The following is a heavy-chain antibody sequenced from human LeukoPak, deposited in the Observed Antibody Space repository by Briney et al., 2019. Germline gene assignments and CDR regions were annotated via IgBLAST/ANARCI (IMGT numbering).Heavy chain of an antibody. CDR1: GGSISSGSYY. Sequence: PQTLSLTCTVSGGSISSGSYYWSWIRQPAGNGLEGSGRIYTSGSTNYNPSLKSRVTISVDTSKNQFSLKLSSVTAADTAVYYCASSGYSYGYYFDYWGQGTLVTVSS. CDR2: IYTSGST. J-gene: IGHJ4*02. V-gene: IGHV4-61*02. D-gene: IGHD5-18*01. CDR3: ASSGYSYGYYFDY.